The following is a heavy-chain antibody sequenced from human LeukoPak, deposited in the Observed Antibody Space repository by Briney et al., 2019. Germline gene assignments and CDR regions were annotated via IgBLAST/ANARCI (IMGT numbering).Heavy chain of an antibody. V-gene: IGHV4-39*07. J-gene: IGHJ4*02. Sequence: WETLSLTCSVSGGSIRSTTYYWGWIRQPPGKGLEWIGSIYYSGNTYYSPSLMSRVTISVDTSKNQFSLNLSSVTAADTAVYYCARAPHFFDTSGSRYYFDYWGQGALVTVSS. CDR2: IYYSGNT. D-gene: IGHD3-22*01. CDR1: GGSIRSTTYY. CDR3: ARAPHFFDTSGSRYYFDY.